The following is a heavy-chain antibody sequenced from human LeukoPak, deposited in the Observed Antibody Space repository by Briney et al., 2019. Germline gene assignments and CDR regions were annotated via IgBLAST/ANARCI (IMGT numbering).Heavy chain of an antibody. CDR3: AKDLLRSAAY. Sequence: GGSLRLSCAASGFTFSNYNMNWVRQAPGKGLEWVAFIRYDGSNKYYADSVKGRFTISRDNSKNTLYLQMNSLRAEDTAVYYCAKDLLRSAAYWGQGTLVTVSS. CDR1: GFTFSNYN. CDR2: IRYDGSNK. V-gene: IGHV3-30*02. J-gene: IGHJ4*02.